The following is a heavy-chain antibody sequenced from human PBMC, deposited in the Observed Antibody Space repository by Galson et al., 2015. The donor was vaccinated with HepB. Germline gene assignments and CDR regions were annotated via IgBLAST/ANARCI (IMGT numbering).Heavy chain of an antibody. CDR2: IYPGDSDT. J-gene: IGHJ4*02. CDR3: ARPNEYGDYAGY. CDR1: GYSFTTYW. V-gene: IGHV5-51*01. D-gene: IGHD4-17*01. Sequence: QSGAEVKKPGESLKISCKGSGYSFTTYWIGWVRQMPGKGLEWMGIIYPGDSDTRYSPSFQGQVTISADTSISTAYLQWSSLQTSATAVHYCARPNEYGDYAGYWGQGTLVTVSS.